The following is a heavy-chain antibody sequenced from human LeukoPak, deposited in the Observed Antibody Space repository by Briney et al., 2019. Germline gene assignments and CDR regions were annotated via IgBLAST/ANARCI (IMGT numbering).Heavy chain of an antibody. CDR1: GFTFSSYW. J-gene: IGHJ4*02. CDR2: IKQDGSEK. V-gene: IGHV3-7*01. D-gene: IGHD2-2*01. Sequence: GGSLRLSCAASGFTFSSYWMSWVRQAPGKGLEWVANIKQDGSEKSYVASVKGRFAISRDNAKNSLYLQMNSLRAEDTAVYFCARDMTGYYTSSSCFGGLCDYWGQGTLVTVSS. CDR3: ARDMTGYYTSSSCFGGLCDY.